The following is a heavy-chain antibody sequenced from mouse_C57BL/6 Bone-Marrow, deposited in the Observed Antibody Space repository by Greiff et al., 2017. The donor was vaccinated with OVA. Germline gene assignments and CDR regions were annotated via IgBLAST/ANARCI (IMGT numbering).Heavy chain of an antibody. CDR2: IDPSDSYT. V-gene: IGHV1-69*01. CDR3: ARDDSNYDYYAMDY. CDR1: GYTFTSYW. D-gene: IGHD2-5*01. J-gene: IGHJ4*01. Sequence: QVQLQQPGAELVMPGASVKLSCKASGYTFTSYWMHWVKQRPGQGLEWIGEIDPSDSYTNYNRKFKGKSTLTVDKSSSTAYMQLSSLTSEDSAVYYCARDDSNYDYYAMDYWGQGTSVTVSS.